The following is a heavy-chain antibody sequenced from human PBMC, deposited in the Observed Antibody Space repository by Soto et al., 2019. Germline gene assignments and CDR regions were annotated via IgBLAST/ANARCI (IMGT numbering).Heavy chain of an antibody. V-gene: IGHV5-10-1*01. CDR1: GYSFTSYW. D-gene: IGHD6-19*01. CDR3: ARQAQYSSGWHDY. J-gene: IGHJ4*02. Sequence: PGESLKISCKGSGYSFTSYWISWVRQMPGKGLEWMGRIDPSDSYTNYSPSFQGHVTISADKSISTAYLQWSSPKASDTAMYYCARQAQYSSGWHDYWGQGTLVTVSS. CDR2: IDPSDSYT.